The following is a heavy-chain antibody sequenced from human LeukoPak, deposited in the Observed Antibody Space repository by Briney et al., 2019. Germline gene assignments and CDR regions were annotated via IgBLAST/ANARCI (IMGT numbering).Heavy chain of an antibody. CDR3: AREVPGGSGSFHLDY. V-gene: IGHV4-30-2*01. Sequence: PSETLSLTCAVSGGSISSGGYSWSWIQQPPGKGLEWIGYIYHSGSTFYNPSLKSRVTISVDRSKNQFSLKLNSVTAADTAVYYCAREVPGGSGSFHLDYWGQGALVTVSS. J-gene: IGHJ4*02. CDR2: IYHSGST. D-gene: IGHD3-10*01. CDR1: GGSISSGGYS.